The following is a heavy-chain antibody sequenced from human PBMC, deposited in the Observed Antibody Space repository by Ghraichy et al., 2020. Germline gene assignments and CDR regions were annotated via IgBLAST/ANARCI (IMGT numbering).Heavy chain of an antibody. J-gene: IGHJ4*02. CDR2: ISYSGST. D-gene: IGHD4-17*01. CDR3: ARARAYGDYRIHGVLPDY. V-gene: IGHV4-59*01. Sequence: ETLSLTCTVSGGSISSYYCSWIRQPPGKGLEWIGDISYSGSTYYNPSLRSRVAISVDTSKNQFSLKLSSVTAADTAMYYCARARAYGDYRIHGVLPDYWGQGTLVTVSS. CDR1: GGSISSYY.